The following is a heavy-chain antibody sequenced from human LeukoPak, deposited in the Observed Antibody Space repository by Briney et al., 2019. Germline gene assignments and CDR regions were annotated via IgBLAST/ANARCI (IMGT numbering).Heavy chain of an antibody. J-gene: IGHJ4*02. D-gene: IGHD3-10*01. V-gene: IGHV3-64*01. Sequence: GGSLRLSCAASGFTFSSYAMHWVRQAPGKGLEYVSAISSNGGSTYYANSVKGRFTISRDNSKNTLYLQMGSLRAEDTAVYYCANPIIRGVNVRFGYWGQGTLVTVSS. CDR3: ANPIIRGVNVRFGY. CDR1: GFTFSSYA. CDR2: ISSNGGST.